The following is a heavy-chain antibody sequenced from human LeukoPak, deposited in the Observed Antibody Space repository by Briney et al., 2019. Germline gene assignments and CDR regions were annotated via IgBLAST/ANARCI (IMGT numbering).Heavy chain of an antibody. J-gene: IGHJ5*02. D-gene: IGHD2-15*01. V-gene: IGHV3-48*01. CDR3: ARDGPVGDYSAMNWFDP. CDR2: ISSSSSTI. CDR1: GFTFSSYS. Sequence: PGGSLRLSCAASGFTFSSYSMNWVRQAPGKGLEWVSSISSSSSTIYYADSVKGRFTISRDNAKNSLYLQMNSLRAEDTAVYYCARDGPVGDYSAMNWFDPWGQGTLVTVSS.